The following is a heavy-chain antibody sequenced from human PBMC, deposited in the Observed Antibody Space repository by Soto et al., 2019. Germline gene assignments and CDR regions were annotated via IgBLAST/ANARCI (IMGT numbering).Heavy chain of an antibody. CDR1: GFTFSSYG. V-gene: IGHV3-30*18. D-gene: IGHD3-3*01. Sequence: GGSLRLSCAASGFTFSSYGMHWVRQAPGKGLEWVAVISYDGSNKYYADSVKGRFTISRDNSKNTLYLQMNSLRAEDTAVYYCAKAVHYDFWSGYYTQFYYYYGMDVWRQGTTVTVSS. CDR2: ISYDGSNK. J-gene: IGHJ6*02. CDR3: AKAVHYDFWSGYYTQFYYYYGMDV.